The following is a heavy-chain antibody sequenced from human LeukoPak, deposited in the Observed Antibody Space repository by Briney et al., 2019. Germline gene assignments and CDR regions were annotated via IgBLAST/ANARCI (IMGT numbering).Heavy chain of an antibody. CDR1: GFTFSSYS. CDR3: ARDASSGMTYYYDSRRY. CDR2: ISSSSSYI. D-gene: IGHD3-22*01. Sequence: GGSLRLSCAASGFTFSSYSMNWVRQAPGKGLEWVSSISSSSSYIYYADSVKGRFTISRDNAKNSLYLQMNSLRAEDTAVYYCARDASSGMTYYYDSRRYWGQGTLVTVSS. V-gene: IGHV3-21*01. J-gene: IGHJ4*02.